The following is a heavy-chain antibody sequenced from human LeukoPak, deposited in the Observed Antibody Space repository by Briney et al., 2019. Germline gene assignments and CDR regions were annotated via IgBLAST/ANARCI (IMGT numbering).Heavy chain of an antibody. Sequence: GGSLRLSCAASGFTFSSYWMHWVRQAPGKGLEWVSTFSGRGGSTYYADSVKGRVTISRDNSKNTLYLQMNSLRAEDTAVYYCAKQGRDWLRDYYYYMDVWGKGTTVTISS. V-gene: IGHV3-23*01. CDR2: FSGRGGST. J-gene: IGHJ6*03. CDR3: AKQGRDWLRDYYYYMDV. CDR1: GFTFSSYW. D-gene: IGHD3-9*01.